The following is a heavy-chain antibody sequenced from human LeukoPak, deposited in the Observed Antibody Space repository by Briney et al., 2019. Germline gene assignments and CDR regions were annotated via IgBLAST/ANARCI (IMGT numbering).Heavy chain of an antibody. CDR1: GGSFSGYY. Sequence: PSETLSLTCAVYGGSFSGYYWSWTRQPPGKGLEWIGEINHSGSTNYNPSLKSRVTISVDTSKNQFSLKLSSVTAADTAVYYCARAFSSSWHNVNWFDPWGQGTLVTVSS. D-gene: IGHD6-13*01. CDR3: ARAFSSSWHNVNWFDP. J-gene: IGHJ5*02. V-gene: IGHV4-34*01. CDR2: INHSGST.